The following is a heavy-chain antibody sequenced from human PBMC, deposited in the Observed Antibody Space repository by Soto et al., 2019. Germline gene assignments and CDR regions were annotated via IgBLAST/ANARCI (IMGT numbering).Heavy chain of an antibody. J-gene: IGHJ4*02. D-gene: IGHD1-1*01. Sequence: QVQLQQWGAGLLKPSETLSLTCAVYGGSFSGYYWSWIRQPPGKGLEWIGEINHSGSTNYNPSLKSRVTISVDTSKNQFSLKLSSVTAADTAVYYCARGQAPGGHPGPDYWGQGTLVTVSS. CDR2: INHSGST. CDR3: ARGQAPGGHPGPDY. CDR1: GGSFSGYY. V-gene: IGHV4-34*01.